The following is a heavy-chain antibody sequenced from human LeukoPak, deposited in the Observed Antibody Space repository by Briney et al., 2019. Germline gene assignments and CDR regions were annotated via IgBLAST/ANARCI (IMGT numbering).Heavy chain of an antibody. Sequence: GGSLRLSCAASGFTVSTNYMGWVRQAPGKGLDWVSVIYSGGGAYYSDSVKDRFTIFRDTSKHTLYLQMNSLRPEDTAVYYCARGSSLAAAARGFDYWGQGTLVTVSS. CDR1: GFTVSTNY. D-gene: IGHD6-25*01. CDR2: IYSGGGA. J-gene: IGHJ4*02. V-gene: IGHV3-66*02. CDR3: ARGSSLAAAARGFDY.